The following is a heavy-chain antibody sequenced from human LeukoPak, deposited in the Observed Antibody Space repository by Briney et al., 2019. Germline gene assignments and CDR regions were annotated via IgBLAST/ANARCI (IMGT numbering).Heavy chain of an antibody. CDR3: ARARAY. V-gene: IGHV3-30-3*01. CDR1: GFSFSSYA. Sequence: PGRPPRLSCAAPGFSFSSYAMHWVRQAPGKGLEWVAVISYDGSNTYYAASVKGRFTISGDNSKNTLHLQMNSLRAEDTAVYYCARARAYWGQGTLVTVSS. CDR2: ISYDGSNT. J-gene: IGHJ4*02.